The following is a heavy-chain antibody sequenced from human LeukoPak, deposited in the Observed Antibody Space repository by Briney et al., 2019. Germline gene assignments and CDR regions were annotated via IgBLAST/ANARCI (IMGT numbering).Heavy chain of an antibody. CDR2: ISWNSGSI. J-gene: IGHJ3*02. D-gene: IGHD4-17*01. CDR1: GFTFDDYA. CDR3: ASSPHDYGDYGVWRAFDI. Sequence: GGSLRLSCAASGFTFDDYAMHWVRQVLGKGLEWVSGISWNSGSIGYADSVKGRFTISRDNAKNSLYLQMNSLRAGDTALYYCASSPHDYGDYGVWRAFDIWGQGTMVTVSS. V-gene: IGHV3-9*01.